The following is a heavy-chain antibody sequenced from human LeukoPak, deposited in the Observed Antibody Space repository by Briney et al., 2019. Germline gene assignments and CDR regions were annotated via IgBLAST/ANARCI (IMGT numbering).Heavy chain of an antibody. V-gene: IGHV1-18*01. Sequence: AASVKVSCKASGYTFSSYEINWVRQAPGRGLEWMGGISAHKGNTNYAQKFQGRVTMTTATSTSTAYMELRSLRSDDTAVYYCARVRSASAGTASAFDIWGQGTMVTVSS. CDR3: ARVRSASAGTASAFDI. J-gene: IGHJ3*02. D-gene: IGHD2-21*02. CDR2: ISAHKGNT. CDR1: GYTFSSYE.